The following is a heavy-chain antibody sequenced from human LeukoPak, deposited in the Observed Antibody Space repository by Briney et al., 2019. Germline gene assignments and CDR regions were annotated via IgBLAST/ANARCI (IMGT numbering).Heavy chain of an antibody. CDR3: ARDRIGAAVHFDY. J-gene: IGHJ4*02. V-gene: IGHV3-48*03. D-gene: IGHD6-13*01. CDR2: IGSGGTI. CDR1: EFTFSRHE. Sequence: GGSLRLSCVASEFTFSRHEMHWVRQAPGKGLERVSYIGSGGTIYYADAVKGRFTISRDNAKNSLYLQMNSLRVEDTAVYYCARDRIGAAVHFDYWGQGTLVTVSS.